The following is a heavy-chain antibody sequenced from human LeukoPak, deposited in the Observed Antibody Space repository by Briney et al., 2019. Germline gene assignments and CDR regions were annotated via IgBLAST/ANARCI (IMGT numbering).Heavy chain of an antibody. D-gene: IGHD6-19*01. CDR3: ARGRLAVAGMGDYFDY. CDR2: INPSGGST. J-gene: IGHJ4*02. CDR1: GYTFTSFH. Sequence: ASVKVSCKASGYTFTSFHMHWVRQAPGQGLEWMGLINPSGGSTTYAQKFQGRVTMTRDTSTSTVYMELSSLRSEDTAVYYCARGRLAVAGMGDYFDYWGQGTLVTVSS. V-gene: IGHV1-46*01.